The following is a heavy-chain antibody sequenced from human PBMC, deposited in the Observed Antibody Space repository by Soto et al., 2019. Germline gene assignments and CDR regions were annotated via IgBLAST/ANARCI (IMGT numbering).Heavy chain of an antibody. Sequence: QITLKESGPTLVKPTQTLTLTCTFSGFSLSSTRVAVGWIRQPPGKALEWLALIYWDDDKRYSPFMKSRLTSTKDASKYQVVLTMTNMAPVDTATYYCAHSVVAGLGYYFDYWGQGTLVTVSS. CDR1: GFSLSSTRVA. J-gene: IGHJ4*02. CDR2: IYWDDDK. D-gene: IGHD6-19*01. CDR3: AHSVVAGLGYYFDY. V-gene: IGHV2-5*02.